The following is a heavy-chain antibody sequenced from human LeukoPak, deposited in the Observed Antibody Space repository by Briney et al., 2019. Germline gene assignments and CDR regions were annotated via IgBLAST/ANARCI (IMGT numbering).Heavy chain of an antibody. D-gene: IGHD2-15*01. CDR2: ISGGVGGGST. Sequence: GGSLRLSCAASGFTFSSYAMTWVRQAPGKGLEWVSGISGGVGGGSTYYADSVKGRFTISRDNSKNTVYLQMNSLRAEDTAVYYCVKRWWGFGVPDYWGQGTLVTVSS. J-gene: IGHJ4*02. CDR1: GFTFSSYA. CDR3: VKRWWGFGVPDY. V-gene: IGHV3-23*01.